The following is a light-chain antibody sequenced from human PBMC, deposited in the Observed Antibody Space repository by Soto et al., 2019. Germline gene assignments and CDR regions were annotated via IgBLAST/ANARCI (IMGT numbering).Light chain of an antibody. Sequence: DIQMTQSPSSVSASVGDRVTITCRASQGINSWLAWYQQKPGKAPKLLIYSTSHLQSGVPSRFSGSASGTDFTLTITSLQPEDFATYFCQQSESLPLTFGGGTKVEIK. V-gene: IGKV1D-12*01. CDR1: QGINSW. CDR3: QQSESLPLT. J-gene: IGKJ4*01. CDR2: STS.